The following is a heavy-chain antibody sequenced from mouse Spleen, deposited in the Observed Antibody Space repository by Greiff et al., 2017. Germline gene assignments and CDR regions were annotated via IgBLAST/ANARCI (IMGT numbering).Heavy chain of an antibody. Sequence: VQLQQSAAELARPGASVKMSCKASGYTFTSYTMHWVKQRPGQGLEWIGYINPSSGYTEYNQKFKDKTTLTADKSSSTAYMQLSSLTSEDSAVYYCARRGITTVVATDYWGQGTTLTVSS. CDR3: ARRGITTVVATDY. J-gene: IGHJ2*01. D-gene: IGHD1-1*01. CDR2: INPSSGYT. CDR1: GYTFTSYT. V-gene: IGHV1-4*02.